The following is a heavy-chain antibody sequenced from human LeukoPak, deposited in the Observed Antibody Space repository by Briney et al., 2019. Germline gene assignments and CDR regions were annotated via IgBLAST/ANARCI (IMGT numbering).Heavy chain of an antibody. CDR2: IKQDGSEK. V-gene: IGHV3-7*01. CDR3: ARAHGYCSGGSCIYFDY. Sequence: QPGGSLRLSCAASRFTFSSYAMSWVRQAPGKGLEWVANIKQDGSEKYYVDSVKGRFTISRDNAKNSLYLQMNGLRAEDTAVYYCARAHGYCSGGSCIYFDYWGQGTLVTVSS. D-gene: IGHD2-15*01. J-gene: IGHJ4*02. CDR1: RFTFSSYA.